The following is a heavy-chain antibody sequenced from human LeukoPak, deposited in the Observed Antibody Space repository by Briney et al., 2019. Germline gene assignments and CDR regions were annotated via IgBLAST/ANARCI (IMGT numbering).Heavy chain of an antibody. Sequence: PGGSLRLSCAASGFTFSSSEMHWVRQAPGKGLEWVSCISTGGSTIYNADSVKGRFTVSRDNARNSLYLQMKGLRDEDTAVYYCARDGPGYSFDHWGQGTLVTVSS. D-gene: IGHD5-18*01. CDR2: ISTGGSTI. CDR1: GFTFSSSE. V-gene: IGHV3-48*03. CDR3: ARDGPGYSFDH. J-gene: IGHJ4*02.